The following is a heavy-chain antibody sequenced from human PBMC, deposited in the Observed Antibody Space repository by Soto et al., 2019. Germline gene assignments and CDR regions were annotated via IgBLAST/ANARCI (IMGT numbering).Heavy chain of an antibody. V-gene: IGHV3-23*01. D-gene: IGHD2-8*02. CDR3: AKVPLVLSNAFDL. Sequence: PXASLILSCTASGFNFNSYAMIWVRQAPGKGLEWVSGISGYGDTTYYSASVKGRFTISRDNSQKMLFLQMNSLRAEDTAMYYCAKVPLVLSNAFDLWGQGTKVTVSS. CDR2: ISGYGDTT. CDR1: GFNFNSYA. J-gene: IGHJ3*01.